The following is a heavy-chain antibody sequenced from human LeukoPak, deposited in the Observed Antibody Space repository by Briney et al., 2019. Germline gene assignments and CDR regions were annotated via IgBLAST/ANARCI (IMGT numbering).Heavy chain of an antibody. J-gene: IGHJ5*02. D-gene: IGHD6-6*01. V-gene: IGHV4-39*07. Sequence: PSETLSLTCTVSGGSVSSSSYYWGWTRQPPGKGLEWIGSIYYSGSTYYNPSLKSRVTISVDTSKNQFSLKLSSVTAADTAVYYCARDLDSSSPPTSGPDSYPWGQGTLVTVSS. CDR1: GGSVSSSSYY. CDR3: ARDLDSSSPPTSGPDSYP. CDR2: IYYSGST.